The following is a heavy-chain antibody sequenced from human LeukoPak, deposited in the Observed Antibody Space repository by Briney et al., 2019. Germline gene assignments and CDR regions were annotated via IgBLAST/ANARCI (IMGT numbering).Heavy chain of an antibody. CDR1: GFTFSSYG. V-gene: IGHV3-33*06. CDR3: AKEGVLGDYDY. J-gene: IGHJ4*02. Sequence: PGRSLRLSCAASGFTFSSYGMHWVRQAPGKGLEWVAVIWYDGSNKYYADSVKGRFTISRDNSKNTLYLQMNSLRAEDTAVYYCAKEGVLGDYDYWGQGTLATVSS. D-gene: IGHD4-17*01. CDR2: IWYDGSNK.